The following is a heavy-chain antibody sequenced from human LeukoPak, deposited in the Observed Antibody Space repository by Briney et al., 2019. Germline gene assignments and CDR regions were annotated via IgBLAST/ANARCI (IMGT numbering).Heavy chain of an antibody. V-gene: IGHV5-51*01. CDR1: RYRVTTYS. CDR3: AWRNYYGSSDYYEQYRFDI. CDR2: IYPGDSDT. Sequence: GESLKISCKGSRYRVTTYSSSWVRQMPGKGLEWMGIIYPGDSDTRYSPSFQGQVTISADKSTSTAYLQWSSLKAPDTAMYYCAWRNYYGSSDYYEQYRFDIWGQGTMVTVSS. D-gene: IGHD3-22*01. J-gene: IGHJ3*02.